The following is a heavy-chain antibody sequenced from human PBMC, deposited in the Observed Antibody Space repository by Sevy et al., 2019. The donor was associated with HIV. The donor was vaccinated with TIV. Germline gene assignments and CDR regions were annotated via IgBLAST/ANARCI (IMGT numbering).Heavy chain of an antibody. J-gene: IGHJ6*02. CDR3: AREVVIGGYGMDV. CDR1: GGSMSSYY. CDR2: ISYSGST. V-gene: IGHV4-59*01. Sequence: SETLSLTCTVSGGSMSSYYWSWIRHPPGKGLEWIGYISYSGSTNYNPSLKSRVTISVDTSKNQFSLKLSSVTAADTAVYYCAREVVIGGYGMDVWGQGTTVTVSS. D-gene: IGHD3-22*01.